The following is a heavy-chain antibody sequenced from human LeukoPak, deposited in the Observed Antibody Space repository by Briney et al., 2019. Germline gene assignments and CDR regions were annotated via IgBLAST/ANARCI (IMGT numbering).Heavy chain of an antibody. CDR1: GGSISSGGYY. J-gene: IGHJ3*02. Sequence: SETLSLTCTVSGGSISSGGYYWSWIRQPPGKGLEWIGYIYHSGSTYYNPSLKSRVTISVDRSKNQFSLKLSSVTAADTAVYYCARQRRDPDAFDIWGQGTMVTVSS. V-gene: IGHV4-30-2*01. CDR2: IYHSGST. CDR3: ARQRRDPDAFDI.